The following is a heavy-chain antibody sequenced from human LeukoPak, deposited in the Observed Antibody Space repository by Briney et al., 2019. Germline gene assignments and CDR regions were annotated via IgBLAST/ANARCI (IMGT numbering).Heavy chain of an antibody. V-gene: IGHV4-59*01. J-gene: IGHJ5*02. CDR3: ARVTVNWFDP. D-gene: IGHD4-11*01. CDR1: GGSISSYY. CDR2: IYYSGST. Sequence: TSETLSLTCTVSGGSISSYYWSWIRQPPGKGLEWIGYIYYSGSTNYNPSHKSRVTISVDTSKNQFSLKLSSVTAADTAVYYCARVTVNWFDPWGQGTLVTVSS.